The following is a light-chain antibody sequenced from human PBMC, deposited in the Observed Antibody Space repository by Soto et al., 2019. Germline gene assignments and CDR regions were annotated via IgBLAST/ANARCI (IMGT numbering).Light chain of an antibody. CDR2: KAS. V-gene: IGKV1-5*03. CDR1: QSISSW. CDR3: QQYNNWPFS. Sequence: DIQMTQSSSTLPASVGDRVTITCLASQSISSWLAWYQQKPGKVPKLLIYKASSLESGVPSRFSGSGSGTDFTLTISCLQSEDSAVYFCQQYNNWPFSFGQGTRLEI. J-gene: IGKJ5*01.